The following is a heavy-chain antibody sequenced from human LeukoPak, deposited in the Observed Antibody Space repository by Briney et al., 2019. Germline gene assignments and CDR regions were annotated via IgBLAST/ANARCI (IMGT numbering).Heavy chain of an antibody. J-gene: IGHJ6*02. Sequence: GRSLRLSCAASGFTFSSYSMNWVRQAPGKGLEWVSSISSSSSYIYYADSVKGRFTISRDNAKNSLYLQMNSLRAEDTAVYYCARVGIAAAGFYYYGMDVWGQGTTVTVSS. CDR2: ISSSSSYI. D-gene: IGHD6-13*01. CDR1: GFTFSSYS. V-gene: IGHV3-21*01. CDR3: ARVGIAAAGFYYYGMDV.